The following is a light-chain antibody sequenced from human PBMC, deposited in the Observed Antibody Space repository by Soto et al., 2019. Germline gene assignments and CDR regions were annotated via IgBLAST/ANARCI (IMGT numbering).Light chain of an antibody. J-gene: IGKJ3*01. CDR1: QSVSSTY. V-gene: IGKV3-20*01. CDR3: QQYGSIPFT. Sequence: ESVLTQSPGTLSLSPGERATLSCRASQSVSSTYLGWYQQKPGQAPRLLISGASSRATGIPDRFSGSGSGTDFPLTISRLAPVDFAVYYCQQYGSIPFTFGPGTKVDI. CDR2: GAS.